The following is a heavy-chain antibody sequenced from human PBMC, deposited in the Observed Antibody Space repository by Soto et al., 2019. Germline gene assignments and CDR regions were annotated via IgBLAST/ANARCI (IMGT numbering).Heavy chain of an antibody. D-gene: IGHD2-15*01. CDR2: TYYRSRWYS. CDR3: TRSEEDSDYYYYGMDV. CDR1: GDTVSSNSVA. Sequence: SQTLSLTCVGSGDTVSSNSVAWNWVRQSPSRGLEWLGRTYYRSRWYSDYAVSVRSRIDINADTSKNQVSLQLNSVTPEDTAVYYCTRSEEDSDYYYYGMDVWGQGTTVTVSS. V-gene: IGHV6-1*01. J-gene: IGHJ6*02.